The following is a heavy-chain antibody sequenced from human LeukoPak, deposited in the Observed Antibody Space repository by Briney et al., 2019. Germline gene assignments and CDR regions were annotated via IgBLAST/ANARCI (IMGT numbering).Heavy chain of an antibody. CDR1: GGTFSSYA. D-gene: IGHD1-26*01. V-gene: IGHV1-69*05. CDR2: IIPIFGTA. Sequence: SVKVSCKASGGTFSSYAISWVRQAPGQELEWMVGIIPIFGTANYAQKFQGRVTITTDESTSTAYMELSSLRSEDTAVYYCARAESTVQPLVGWGQGTLVTVSS. CDR3: ARAESTVQPLVG. J-gene: IGHJ4*02.